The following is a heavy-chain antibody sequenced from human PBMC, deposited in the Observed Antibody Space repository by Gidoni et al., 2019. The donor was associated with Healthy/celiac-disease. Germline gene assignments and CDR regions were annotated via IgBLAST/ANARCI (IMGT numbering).Heavy chain of an antibody. D-gene: IGHD3-22*01. CDR3: ARHPRVHYYDSSGYYDY. Sequence: EVQLVQSGAGVKKPGEALRFSCTGSGYSFTSSWISWVRQMTGKGLEWMGRVDPSDSYTTDSPSFQGHVTISADKSISTAYLQWSSLKASDTAMYYCARHPRVHYYDSSGYYDYWGQGTLVTVSS. CDR1: GYSFTSSW. J-gene: IGHJ4*02. V-gene: IGHV5-10-1*03. CDR2: VDPSDSYT.